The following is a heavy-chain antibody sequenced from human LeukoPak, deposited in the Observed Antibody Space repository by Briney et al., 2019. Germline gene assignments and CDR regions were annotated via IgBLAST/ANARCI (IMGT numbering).Heavy chain of an antibody. J-gene: IGHJ3*02. V-gene: IGHV4-39*01. Sequence: SETLSLTCTVSGGSISSSSYYWGWIRQPPGKGLEWIGSIYYSGSTYYNPSLKSRVTISVDTSKNQFSLKLSSVTAADTAVYYCARRDRYSGSYWGAFDIWGQGTMVTVSS. CDR1: GGSISSSSYY. D-gene: IGHD1-26*01. CDR3: ARRDRYSGSYWGAFDI. CDR2: IYYSGST.